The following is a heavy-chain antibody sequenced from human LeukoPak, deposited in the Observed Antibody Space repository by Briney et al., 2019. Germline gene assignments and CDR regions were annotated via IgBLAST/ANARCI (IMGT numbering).Heavy chain of an antibody. CDR1: GFTFSSYS. CDR3: ASNLLPDDY. CDR2: ISSSSSTI. J-gene: IGHJ4*02. D-gene: IGHD2-15*01. Sequence: GSLRLSCAASGFTFSSYSMNWVRQAPGKGLEWVSYISSSSSTIYYADSVKGRFTISRDNAKNSLYLQMNSLRAEDTAVYYCASNLLPDDYWGQGTLVTVSS. V-gene: IGHV3-48*01.